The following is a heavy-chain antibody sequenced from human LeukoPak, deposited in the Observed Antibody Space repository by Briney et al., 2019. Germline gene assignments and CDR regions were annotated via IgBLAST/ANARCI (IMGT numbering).Heavy chain of an antibody. CDR1: GGSISSSSYY. J-gene: IGHJ5*02. CDR2: IYYSGST. D-gene: IGHD6-13*01. V-gene: IGHV4-39*07. CDR3: ARRSGFKAAAGYNWFDP. Sequence: SETLSLTCTVSGGSISSSSYYWGWIRQPPGKGLEWIGSIYYSGSTYYNPSLKSRVTISVDTSKNQFSLKLSSVTAADTAVYYCARRSGFKAAAGYNWFDPWGQGTLVTVSS.